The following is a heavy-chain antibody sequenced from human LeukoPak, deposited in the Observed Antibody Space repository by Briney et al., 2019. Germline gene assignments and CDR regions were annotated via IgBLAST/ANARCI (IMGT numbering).Heavy chain of an antibody. CDR3: ARVLTNVWGSYRYIREGAFDI. CDR1: GFTFSSYS. D-gene: IGHD3-16*02. V-gene: IGHV3-21*01. J-gene: IGHJ3*02. Sequence: GGSLRLSCAASGFTFSSYSMNWVRQAPGKGLECVSSISSSSSYIYYADSVKGRFTISRDNAKNSLYLQMNSLRAEDTAVYYCARVLTNVWGSYRYIREGAFDIWGQGTMVTVSS. CDR2: ISSSSSYI.